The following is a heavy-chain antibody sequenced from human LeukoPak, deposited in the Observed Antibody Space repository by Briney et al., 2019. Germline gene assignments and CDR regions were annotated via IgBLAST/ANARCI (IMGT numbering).Heavy chain of an antibody. D-gene: IGHD6-13*01. V-gene: IGHV4-39*07. CDR3: ARDGEVLSSSWFWFDP. CDR2: IYYSGST. J-gene: IGHJ5*02. CDR1: GGSISSSSYY. Sequence: SETLSLTCTVSGGSISSSSYYWGWIRQPPGKGLEWIGNIYYSGSTYYSSSLKSRVIISADTSKNQVSLKLSSVTAADTAVYYCARDGEVLSSSWFWFDPWGQGTLVTVSS.